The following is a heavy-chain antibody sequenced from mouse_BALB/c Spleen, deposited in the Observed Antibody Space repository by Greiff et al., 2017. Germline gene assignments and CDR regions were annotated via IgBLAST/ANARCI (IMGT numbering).Heavy chain of an antibody. D-gene: IGHD1-1*01. V-gene: IGHV5-6-3*01. CDR3: ARDYYGSSYFDY. Sequence: EVQGVESGGGLVQPGGSLKLSCAASGFTFSSYGMSWVRQTPDKRLELVATINSNGGSTYYPDSVKGRFTISRDNAKNTLYLQMSSLKSEDTAMYYCARDYYGSSYFDYWGQGTTLTVSS. CDR2: INSNGGST. J-gene: IGHJ2*01. CDR1: GFTFSSYG.